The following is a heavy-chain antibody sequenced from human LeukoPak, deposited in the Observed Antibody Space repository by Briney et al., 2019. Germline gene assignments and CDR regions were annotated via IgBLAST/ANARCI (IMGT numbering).Heavy chain of an antibody. CDR2: IHPSGTT. V-gene: IGHV4-4*07. CDR3: ARETEVPGGRSWDF. D-gene: IGHD6-19*01. CDR1: GGSISSYY. J-gene: IGHJ4*02. Sequence: KPSETLSPTCTVSGGSISSYYWTWIRQPAGKGLEWVGRIHPSGTTNHNPSLKSRVIMSLDMYNNQFSLKLRSVTAADTAVYYCARETEVPGGRSWDFWGQGTLVTVSS.